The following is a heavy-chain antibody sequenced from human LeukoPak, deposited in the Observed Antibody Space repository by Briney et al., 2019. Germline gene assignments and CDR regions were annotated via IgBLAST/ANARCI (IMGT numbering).Heavy chain of an antibody. D-gene: IGHD2-21*02. Sequence: SVKVSCKASGGTFSSYAISWVRQAPGQGLEWMGRIIPILGIANYAQRFQGRVTITADKSTSTAYMELSSLRSEDTAVYYCARDSHCGGDCYSDYWGQGTLVTVSS. CDR3: ARDSHCGGDCYSDY. V-gene: IGHV1-69*04. CDR1: GGTFSSYA. J-gene: IGHJ4*02. CDR2: IIPILGIA.